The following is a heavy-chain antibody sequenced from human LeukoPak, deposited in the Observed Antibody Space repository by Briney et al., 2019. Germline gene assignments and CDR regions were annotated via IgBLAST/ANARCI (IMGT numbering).Heavy chain of an antibody. Sequence: PGGSLRLSCAASGFTFADYAMHWVRQAPGKGLEWVSLISGDGGTTYYADSVKGRFTISRDNSKNSLYLQMNSLRIEDTALYYCAKSSAAAYNWFDPWGQGTRVTVSS. D-gene: IGHD6-13*01. V-gene: IGHV3-43*02. CDR3: AKSSAAAYNWFDP. CDR1: GFTFADYA. J-gene: IGHJ5*02. CDR2: ISGDGGTT.